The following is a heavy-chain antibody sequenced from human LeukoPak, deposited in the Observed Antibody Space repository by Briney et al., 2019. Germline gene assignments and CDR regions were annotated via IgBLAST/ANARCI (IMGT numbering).Heavy chain of an antibody. CDR3: ARDGSSGWHDY. CDR1: GGSISSYY. CDR2: IYYSGST. Sequence: SETLSLTCAVYGGSISSYYWSWIRQPPGKGLEWIGYIYYSGSTNYNPSLKSRVTISVDTSKNQFSLKLSSVTAADTAVYYCARDGSSGWHDYWGQGTLVTVSS. V-gene: IGHV4-59*01. D-gene: IGHD6-19*01. J-gene: IGHJ4*02.